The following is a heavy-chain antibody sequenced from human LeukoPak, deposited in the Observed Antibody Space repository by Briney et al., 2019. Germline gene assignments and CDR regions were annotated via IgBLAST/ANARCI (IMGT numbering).Heavy chain of an antibody. Sequence: GGSLRLSCAASGFTFSSYSMSWVRQASGKGLEWVATIKEDGRETYYVDSVKGRFTISRDNTKNSLYLQMNSLRDEDTAVYYCARVVAGYWGQGTLDTVSS. CDR1: GFTFSSYS. V-gene: IGHV3-7*03. CDR3: ARVVAGY. CDR2: IKEDGRET. D-gene: IGHD6-19*01. J-gene: IGHJ4*02.